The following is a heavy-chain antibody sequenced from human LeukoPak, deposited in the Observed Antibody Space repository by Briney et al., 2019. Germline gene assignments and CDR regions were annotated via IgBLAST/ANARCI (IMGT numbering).Heavy chain of an antibody. D-gene: IGHD5-18*01. CDR1: GGSISSGGYS. Sequence: SETLSLTCAVSGGSISSGGYSWSWIRQPPGKGLEWIGYIYHSGSTYYNPSLKSRVTISVDRSKNQFSLKLSSVTAADTAAYYCASQGVGYSYGYSDYWGQGTLVTVSS. V-gene: IGHV4-30-2*01. J-gene: IGHJ4*02. CDR3: ASQGVGYSYGYSDY. CDR2: IYHSGST.